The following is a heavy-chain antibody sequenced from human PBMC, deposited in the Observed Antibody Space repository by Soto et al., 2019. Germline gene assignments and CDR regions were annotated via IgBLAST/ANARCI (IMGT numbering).Heavy chain of an antibody. CDR1: GYTFTSYG. CDR3: ARDSRQVAVAGIPDYFDY. J-gene: IGHJ4*02. D-gene: IGHD6-19*01. CDR2: ISAYNGNT. V-gene: IGHV1-18*01. Sequence: QVQLVQSGAEVKKPGASVKVSCKASGYTFTSYGISWVRQAPGQGLEWVGWISAYNGNTNYAQKLQGRATMTTDTSTSTAYMELRSLRSDDTAVYYCARDSRQVAVAGIPDYFDYWGQGTLVTVSS.